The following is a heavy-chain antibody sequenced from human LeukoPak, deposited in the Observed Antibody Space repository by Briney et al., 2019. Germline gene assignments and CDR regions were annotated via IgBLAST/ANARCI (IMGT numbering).Heavy chain of an antibody. Sequence: AGGSLRLSCAASGFPFNSFWMHWVRHAPGKGLGWVSDMNEYSTTIIYADSVKGRFTISRDNSKNTLYLQMNSLRAEDTAVYYCAKDLSGAAAGKTGTSWFDPWGQGTLVTVSS. CDR3: AKDLSGAAAGKTGTSWFDP. CDR1: GFPFNSFW. V-gene: IGHV3-74*01. J-gene: IGHJ5*02. CDR2: MNEYSTTI. D-gene: IGHD6-13*01.